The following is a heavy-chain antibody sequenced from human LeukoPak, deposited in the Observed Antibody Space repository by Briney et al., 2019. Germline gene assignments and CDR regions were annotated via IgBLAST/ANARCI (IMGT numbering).Heavy chain of an antibody. Sequence: SQTLSLTCAISGDSVSSNTAAWNWIRQSPSRGLEWLGTTYYRSKWYNDYAVSVKSRITINPDTSKNKFYLQLNSVAPEDTAIYYCGRGIPGPSYYYGMDVWGKGTTVTVSS. CDR1: GDSVSSNTAA. V-gene: IGHV6-1*01. J-gene: IGHJ6*04. CDR3: GRGIPGPSYYYGMDV. CDR2: TYYRSKWYN.